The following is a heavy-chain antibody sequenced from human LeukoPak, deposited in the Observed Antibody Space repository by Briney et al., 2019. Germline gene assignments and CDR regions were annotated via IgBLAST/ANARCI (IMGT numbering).Heavy chain of an antibody. CDR3: ARDSGLRWNSIDC. CDR1: GFTFSSYS. CDR2: ISSSSSYI. J-gene: IGHJ4*02. D-gene: IGHD4-23*01. V-gene: IGHV3-21*01. Sequence: GGSLRLSCAASGFTFSSYSMNWVRQAPGKGLEWVSAISSSSSYIYYADSVKGRFTISRDNAKNSLYLQMNSLRAEDTAVYYCARDSGLRWNSIDCWGQGTLVTVSS.